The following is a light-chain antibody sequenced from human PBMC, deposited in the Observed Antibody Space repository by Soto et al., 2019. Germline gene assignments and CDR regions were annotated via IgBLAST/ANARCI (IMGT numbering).Light chain of an antibody. CDR3: QQYNSYVFT. CDR1: KSISSW. V-gene: IGKV1-5*01. CDR2: DAS. Sequence: DIQMTQSPSTLSASVGDRVTITCRASKSISSWLAWYQQKPGKAPKLLIYDASSLESGVPSRFSGSGSGTEFTLPISSLQPDDFATYYCQQYNSYVFTFGPGTKVDIK. J-gene: IGKJ3*01.